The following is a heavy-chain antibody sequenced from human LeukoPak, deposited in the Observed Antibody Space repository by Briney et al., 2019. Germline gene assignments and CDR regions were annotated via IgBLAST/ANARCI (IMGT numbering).Heavy chain of an antibody. CDR3: ARDLYDDFWSADYFDY. J-gene: IGHJ4*02. Sequence: GSSVKVSCKASGGTFSSYAISWVRQAPGQGLEWMGRIIPILGIANYAQKFQGRVTITADKSTSTAYMELSSLRSEDTAVYYCARDLYDDFWSADYFDYWGQGTLVTVSS. CDR2: IIPILGIA. CDR1: GGTFSSYA. V-gene: IGHV1-69*04. D-gene: IGHD3-3*01.